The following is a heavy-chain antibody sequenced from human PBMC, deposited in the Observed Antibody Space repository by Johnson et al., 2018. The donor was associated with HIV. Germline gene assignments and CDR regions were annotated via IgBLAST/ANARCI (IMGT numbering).Heavy chain of an antibody. D-gene: IGHD3-3*01. J-gene: IGHJ3*02. CDR2: IWYDGSNK. CDR1: GFTFSSYG. V-gene: IGHV3-33*01. Sequence: QVQLVESGGGVVQPGRSLRLSCAASGFTFSSYGMHWVRQAPGKGLEWVAVIWYDGSNKYYADSVKGRFTISRDNAKNSLYLQMNSLRAEDTALYYCARNTRITIFGVVIRHDAFDIWGQGTMVTVSS. CDR3: ARNTRITIFGVVIRHDAFDI.